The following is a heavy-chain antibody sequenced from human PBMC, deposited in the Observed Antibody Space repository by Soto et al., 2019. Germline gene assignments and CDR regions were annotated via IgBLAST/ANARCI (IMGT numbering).Heavy chain of an antibody. V-gene: IGHV3-53*01. CDR1: Y. Sequence: YISRVLQPPGKGLEWVSLIYSGGATYYADSVKGRFTISRGNSKNTLYLQMNSLRAEDTAVYFCANDCTTSCRDITEVCGLGVWGEGLTVTV. D-gene: IGHD2-2*01. J-gene: IGHJ6*02. CDR2: IYSGGAT. CDR3: ANDCTTSCRDITEVCGLGV.